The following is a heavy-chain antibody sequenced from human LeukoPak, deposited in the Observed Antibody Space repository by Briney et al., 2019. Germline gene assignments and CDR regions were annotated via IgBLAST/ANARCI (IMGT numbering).Heavy chain of an antibody. Sequence: GGSLRLSCAASGFTFSDYYMSWIRQAPWKGLEWVSYISSSGSTIYYADSVKGRFTISRDNAKNSLYLQMNSLRAEDTAVYYCASVRRDGYNYPDYWGQGTLVTVSS. D-gene: IGHD5-24*01. CDR1: GFTFSDYY. J-gene: IGHJ4*02. V-gene: IGHV3-11*01. CDR3: ASVRRDGYNYPDY. CDR2: ISSSGSTI.